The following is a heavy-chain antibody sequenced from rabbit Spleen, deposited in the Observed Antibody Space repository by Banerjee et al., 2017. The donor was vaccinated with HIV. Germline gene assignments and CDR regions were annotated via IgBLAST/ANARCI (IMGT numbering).Heavy chain of an antibody. Sequence: EQLLESGGGLVKPEGSLTLTCKASGFDFSSRYYMCWVRQAPGKGLEWIACINAVTGKAVYASWAKGRFTFSKTSSTTVTLQMTSLTTADTATYFCARWNYDWDFNLWGQGTLVTVS. V-gene: IGHV1S45*01. CDR1: GFDFSSRYY. J-gene: IGHJ4*01. D-gene: IGHD2-1*01. CDR3: ARWNYDWDFNL. CDR2: INAVTGKA.